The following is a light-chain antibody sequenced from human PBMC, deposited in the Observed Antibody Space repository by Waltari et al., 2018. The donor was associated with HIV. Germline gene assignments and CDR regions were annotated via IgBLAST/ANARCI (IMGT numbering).Light chain of an antibody. V-gene: IGLV2-14*01. Sequence: QSAPTQPASVSGSPGQSITISCTGTSSDIGHYKYVPCYQQSPGDAPKLMIYEVSNRPPGVSNRFSCSKSGNTASLTSSGLQAEYEADYYCSSYISTTTLFGTGTKVTVL. J-gene: IGLJ1*01. CDR1: SSDIGHYKY. CDR2: EVS. CDR3: SSYISTTTL.